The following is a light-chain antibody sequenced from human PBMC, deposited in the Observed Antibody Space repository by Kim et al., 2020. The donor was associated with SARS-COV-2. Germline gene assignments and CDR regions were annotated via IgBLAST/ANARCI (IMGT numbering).Light chain of an antibody. CDR3: QSFDISLSGFVI. CDR2: HNN. V-gene: IGLV1-40*01. J-gene: IGLJ2*01. CDR1: NSTIRAGFH. Sequence: VTISCTGSNSTIRAGFHLHCYQPVPPTAPNLLISHNNNRPSGVPHRISTSKSDTSVSLAISGLHPEDEADYYCQSFDISLSGFVIFGGGTQLTVL.